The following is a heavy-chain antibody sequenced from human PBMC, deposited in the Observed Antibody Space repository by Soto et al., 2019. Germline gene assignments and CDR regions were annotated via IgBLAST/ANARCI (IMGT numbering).Heavy chain of an antibody. Sequence: ETLSLTCAVYGGSFSGYYWSWIRQPPGKGLEWIGEINHSGSTNYNPSLKSRVTISVDTSKNQLSLKLSSVTAADTAVYYCARVKAYYDFWSGSPPHYYYYGMDVWGQGTTVTVSS. CDR2: INHSGST. D-gene: IGHD3-3*01. CDR1: GGSFSGYY. V-gene: IGHV4-34*01. J-gene: IGHJ6*02. CDR3: ARVKAYYDFWSGSPPHYYYYGMDV.